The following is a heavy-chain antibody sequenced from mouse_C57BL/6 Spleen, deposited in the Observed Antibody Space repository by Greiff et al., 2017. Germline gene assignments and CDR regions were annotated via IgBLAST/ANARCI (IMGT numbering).Heavy chain of an antibody. D-gene: IGHD2-4*01. CDR2: FHHYNDDT. Sequence: QVQLQQSGAELVKPGASVKMSCKASGYTFTTDPIEWMKQTHGKSLEWIGNFHHYNDDTKSNEKFKGKATLTVEKASSTVYLELSRITSKASAAYYYASSRLRQGFAYWGQGTLVTVSA. V-gene: IGHV1-47*01. CDR3: ASSRLRQGFAY. J-gene: IGHJ3*01. CDR1: GYTFTTDP.